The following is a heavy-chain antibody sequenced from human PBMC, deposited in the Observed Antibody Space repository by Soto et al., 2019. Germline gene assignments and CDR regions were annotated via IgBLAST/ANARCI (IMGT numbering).Heavy chain of an antibody. Sequence: GESLKISCTAFGFTFGDYSMSWFRQAPGKGLEWVGFIRSKAYGGTTEYAASMKGRFTISRDDSKSIAYLQMNSLKTEDTAVYYCTRDLREGYYYYYMDVWGKGTTVTVSS. CDR1: GFTFGDYS. V-gene: IGHV3-49*03. D-gene: IGHD1-26*01. CDR3: TRDLREGYYYYYMDV. CDR2: IRSKAYGGTT. J-gene: IGHJ6*03.